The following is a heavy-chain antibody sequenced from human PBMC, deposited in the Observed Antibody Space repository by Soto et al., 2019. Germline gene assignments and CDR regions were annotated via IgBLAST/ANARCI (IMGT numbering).Heavy chain of an antibody. CDR3: ARDAGPYCSSTSCYSTKYYYYYGMDV. Sequence: QAGGSLRLSCAASGFTFSSYAMHWVRQAPGKGLEWVAVISYDGSNKYYADSVKGRFTISRDNSKNTLYLQMNSLRAEDTAVYYCARDAGPYCSSTSCYSTKYYYYYGMDVWGQGXTVTVSS. D-gene: IGHD2-2*01. CDR1: GFTFSSYA. J-gene: IGHJ6*02. CDR2: ISYDGSNK. V-gene: IGHV3-30-3*01.